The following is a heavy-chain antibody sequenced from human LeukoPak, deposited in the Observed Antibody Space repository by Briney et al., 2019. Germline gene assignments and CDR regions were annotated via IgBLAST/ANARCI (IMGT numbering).Heavy chain of an antibody. CDR1: GFTFSSYA. D-gene: IGHD5-18*01. CDR2: ISGSGGST. J-gene: IGHJ4*02. CDR3: AKSPGIQLWQPFDY. V-gene: IGHV3-23*01. Sequence: PGGSLRLSCAASGFTFSSYAMSWVRQAPGKGLEWVSAISGSGGSTYYADSVKGRFTISRDSSKNTLYLQMNSLRAEDTAVYYCAKSPGIQLWQPFDYWGREPWSPSPQ.